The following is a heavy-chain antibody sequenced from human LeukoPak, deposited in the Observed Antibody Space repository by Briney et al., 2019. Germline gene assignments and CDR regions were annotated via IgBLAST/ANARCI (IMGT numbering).Heavy chain of an antibody. CDR2: IYWDDDK. D-gene: IGHD3-22*01. CDR1: RFSLSTSGVG. CDR3: AHRLREGSGYAFDI. J-gene: IGHJ3*02. Sequence: QSGPTLVNPTQTLTLTCTFTRFSLSTSGVGGDWIRRPPRKALEWLSLIYWDDDKSYTPALKTRLTITKDTSKNQVLLTMSNMDPVDTATYYCAHRLREGSGYAFDIWGQGTMVTVSS. V-gene: IGHV2-5*02.